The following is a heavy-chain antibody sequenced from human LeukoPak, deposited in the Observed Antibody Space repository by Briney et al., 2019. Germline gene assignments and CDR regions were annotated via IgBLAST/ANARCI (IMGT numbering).Heavy chain of an antibody. J-gene: IGHJ4*02. CDR2: IYYSGST. CDR1: GGSISSSSYY. Sequence: SETLSLTCTVSGGSISSSSYYWGWIRQPPGKGLEWIGYIYYSGSTNYNPSLKSRVTISVDTSKNQFSLKVSSVTAADTAVYYCARRGGSGRSFDYWGQGTLVTVSS. CDR3: ARRGGSGRSFDY. V-gene: IGHV4-61*05. D-gene: IGHD3-10*01.